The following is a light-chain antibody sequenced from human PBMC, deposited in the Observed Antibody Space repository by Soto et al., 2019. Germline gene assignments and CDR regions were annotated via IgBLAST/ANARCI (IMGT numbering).Light chain of an antibody. CDR1: QGVSSY. CDR2: GAS. J-gene: IGKJ1*01. CDR3: QQYGDSRWT. Sequence: EIVTTQSPATLSVSPVERATLSCRASQGVSSYLAWYQQKPGQAPRLLIYGASSRATGIPDRFSGSASGTDFTLTISRLEPEDFAVYYCQQYGDSRWTFGQGTKVDIK. V-gene: IGKV3-20*01.